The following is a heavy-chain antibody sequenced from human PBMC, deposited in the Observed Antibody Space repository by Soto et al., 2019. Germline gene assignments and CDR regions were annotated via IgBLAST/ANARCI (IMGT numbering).Heavy chain of an antibody. Sequence: QVQLQESGPGLVKPSQTLSLTCSVSGVSISNGDYXWSWIRQPPGKGLEWIAYIYYNGDTFYNPXXKXXXXXXXXXXXXXXXXXXXXXXATDXAVYYCVIADGGNWFHPWGQGTLVTVSS. J-gene: IGHJ5*02. V-gene: IGHV4-30-4*01. CDR3: VIADGGNWFHP. CDR1: GVSISNGDYX. CDR2: IYYNGDT. D-gene: IGHD3-10*02.